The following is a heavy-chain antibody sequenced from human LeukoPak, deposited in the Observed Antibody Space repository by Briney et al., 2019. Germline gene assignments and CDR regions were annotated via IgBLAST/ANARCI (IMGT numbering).Heavy chain of an antibody. D-gene: IGHD6-6*01. Sequence: GGSLRLSCAASGFTVSSNYMSWVRQAPGKGLEWVSVIYSGGSTYYADSVKGRFTISRHNSKNTLYLQMNSLRAEDTAVYYCARIEYSSSFAAFDIWGRGTMVTVSS. J-gene: IGHJ3*02. CDR3: ARIEYSSSFAAFDI. CDR1: GFTVSSNY. V-gene: IGHV3-53*04. CDR2: IYSGGST.